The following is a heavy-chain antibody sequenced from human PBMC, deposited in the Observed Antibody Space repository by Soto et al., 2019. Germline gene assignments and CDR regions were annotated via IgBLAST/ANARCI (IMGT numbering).Heavy chain of an antibody. V-gene: IGHV4-59*08. J-gene: IGHJ4*02. CDR3: ARQSSESSGWYLGDY. CDR1: GGSMSSYY. D-gene: IGHD6-19*01. CDR2: IYYTGST. Sequence: PSETLSLTCTVSGGSMSSYYWHWIRQPPGKGLEWIGYIYYTGSTSYNPSLKSRVTISVDTSKNQFSLKLSSVTAADTAVYYCARQSSESSGWYLGDYWGQGTVVTVS.